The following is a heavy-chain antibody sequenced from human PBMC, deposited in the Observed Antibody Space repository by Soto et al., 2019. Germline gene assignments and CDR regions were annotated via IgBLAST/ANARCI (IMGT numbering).Heavy chain of an antibody. V-gene: IGHV4-30-4*01. CDR1: GDSIRSGNHY. CDR3: ARVDILTAYGCMDV. CDR2: IYYSGST. J-gene: IGHJ6*02. Sequence: LSLTCTVSGDSIRSGNHYWSWIRQPPGKGLEWIGYIYYSGSTYYSPSLKSRVTISVDTSKNQFSLKLNSVTAADTAVYYCARVDILTAYGCMDVWGQGTTVTVSS. D-gene: IGHD3-9*01.